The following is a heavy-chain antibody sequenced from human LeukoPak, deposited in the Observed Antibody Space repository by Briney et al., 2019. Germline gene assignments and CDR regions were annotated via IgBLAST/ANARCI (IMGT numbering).Heavy chain of an antibody. J-gene: IGHJ4*02. CDR2: ISWNSGSI. CDR3: AKSQSVDLTGYYGLDY. CDR1: GFTFDDYA. D-gene: IGHD3-9*01. V-gene: IGHV3-9*01. Sequence: GRSLRLSCAASGFTFDDYAMHWVRQAPGKGLEWVSGISWNSGSIGYADSVKGRSTISRDNAKNSLYLQMNSLRAEDTALYYCAKSQSVDLTGYYGLDYWGQGTLVTVSS.